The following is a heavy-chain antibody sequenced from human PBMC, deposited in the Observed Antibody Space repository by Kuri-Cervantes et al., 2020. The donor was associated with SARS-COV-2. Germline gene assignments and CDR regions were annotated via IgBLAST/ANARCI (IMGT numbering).Heavy chain of an antibody. J-gene: IGHJ4*02. CDR1: GFTVSSNY. CDR3: ARGHDRRVYFSTPAPYYFDF. D-gene: IGHD3-22*01. V-gene: IGHV3-53*01. Sequence: ETLSLTCAASGFTVSSNYMSWVRQAPGKGLEWVSVIYSGGSTSYADSVKGRFTISRDNSRNTLYLQMNSLRAEDTAVYYCARGHDRRVYFSTPAPYYFDFWGQGTLVTVSS. CDR2: IYSGGST.